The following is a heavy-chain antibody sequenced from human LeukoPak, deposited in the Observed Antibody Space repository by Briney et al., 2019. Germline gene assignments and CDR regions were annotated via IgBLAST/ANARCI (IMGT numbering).Heavy chain of an antibody. D-gene: IGHD6-19*01. Sequence: GGSLRLSCAASGFTFSSYWMHWVRQAPGKGLVWVSRINSGGSSTSYADSVKGRFTISRDNAKNTLYLQMNSLRAEDTAVYYCASSQWLVSYMDVWGKGTTVTVSS. CDR3: ASSQWLVSYMDV. CDR2: INSGGSST. CDR1: GFTFSSYW. J-gene: IGHJ6*03. V-gene: IGHV3-74*01.